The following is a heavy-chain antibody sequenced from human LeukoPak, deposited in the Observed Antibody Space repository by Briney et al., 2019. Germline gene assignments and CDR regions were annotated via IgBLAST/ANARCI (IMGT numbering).Heavy chain of an antibody. CDR3: ARGSEAAGFDP. CDR1: GLIFSDYH. Sequence: PGGSLRLSCAASGLIFSDYHMDWVRQAPGKGLEWVGRIRNKAHSYTTEYAASVKGRFTISRDDSLLYLQMSSLKTEDTAVYYCARGSEAAGFDPWGQGTLVTVSS. V-gene: IGHV3-72*01. CDR2: IRNKAHSYTT. J-gene: IGHJ5*02.